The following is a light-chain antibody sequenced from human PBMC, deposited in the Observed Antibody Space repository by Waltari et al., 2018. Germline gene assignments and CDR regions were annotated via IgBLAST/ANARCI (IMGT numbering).Light chain of an antibody. CDR3: QHYLRLPVT. CDR1: QRIGRS. J-gene: IGKJ1*01. CDR2: GSF. Sequence: EIVLTQSPGTLSLSPGQRATLSCRASQRIGRSLAWYQQRPGQAPRLLIYGSFIRATGIADRFSGSGSGTDFSLTISRLEPEDFAVYYCQHYLRLPVTFGLGTKVDIK. V-gene: IGKV3-20*01.